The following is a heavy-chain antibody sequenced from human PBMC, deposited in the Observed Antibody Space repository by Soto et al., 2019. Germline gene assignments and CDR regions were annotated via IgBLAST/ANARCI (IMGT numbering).Heavy chain of an antibody. V-gene: IGHV4-59*01. J-gene: IGHJ6*02. CDR1: GGSISSYY. CDR2: IYYSGST. CDR3: ARGNVVVVAATPYYYYGMDV. D-gene: IGHD2-15*01. Sequence: SETLSLTCTVSGGSISSYYWSWIRQPPGKGLEWIGYIYYSGSTNYNPSLKSRVTISVDTSKNQFSLKLSSVTAADTAVYYCARGNVVVVAATPYYYYGMDVWGQGTTVTVSS.